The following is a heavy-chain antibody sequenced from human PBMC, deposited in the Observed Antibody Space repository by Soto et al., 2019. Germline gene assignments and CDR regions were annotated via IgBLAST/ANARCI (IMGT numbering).Heavy chain of an antibody. Sequence: SETLSLTCTVSGGSINSYYWSWIRQPPGKGLEWIGYIYYSGSTNYNPSLKSRVTISVDTSKNQFSLKLSSVTAADTAVYYCARVLFGRGNWFDPWGQGTLVTVSS. CDR2: IYYSGST. J-gene: IGHJ5*02. CDR3: ARVLFGRGNWFDP. CDR1: GGSINSYY. V-gene: IGHV4-59*01. D-gene: IGHD3-3*01.